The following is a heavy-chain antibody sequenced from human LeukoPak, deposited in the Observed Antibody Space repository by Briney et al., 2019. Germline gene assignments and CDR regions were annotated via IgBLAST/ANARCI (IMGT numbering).Heavy chain of an antibody. CDR2: ISYDGSNK. Sequence: PGGSLRLSCAASGFTFSSYGMHWVRQAPGKGLEWVAVISYDGSNKYYADSVKGRFTISRDNSKNTLYLQMNSLRAEDTAVYYCARDNSYYYDSSGYKAQSYYYYMDVWGKGTTVTVSS. V-gene: IGHV3-30*03. D-gene: IGHD3-22*01. CDR1: GFTFSSYG. J-gene: IGHJ6*03. CDR3: ARDNSYYYDSSGYKAQSYYYYMDV.